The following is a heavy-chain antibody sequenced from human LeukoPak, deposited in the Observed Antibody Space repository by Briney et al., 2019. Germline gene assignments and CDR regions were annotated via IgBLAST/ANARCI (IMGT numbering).Heavy chain of an antibody. V-gene: IGHV4-34*01. Sequence: SETLSLTCAVYGGSFSGYYWSWIRQPPGKGLEWTGEINHSGSTNYNPSLKSRVTISVDTSKNQFSLKLSSVTAADTAVYYCARGRYSYGLGRYFGYWGQGTLVTVSS. CDR3: ARGRYSYGLGRYFGY. J-gene: IGHJ4*02. CDR2: INHSGST. CDR1: GGSFSGYY. D-gene: IGHD5-18*01.